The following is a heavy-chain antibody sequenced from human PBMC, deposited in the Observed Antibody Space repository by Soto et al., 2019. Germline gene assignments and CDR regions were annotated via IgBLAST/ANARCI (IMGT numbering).Heavy chain of an antibody. J-gene: IGHJ4*02. CDR2: IYYSGST. CDR1: GGSISSYY. D-gene: IGHD5-12*01. CDR3: ACSRVATTFDY. Sequence: SEALSLTCTVSGGSISSYYWSWIRQPPGKGLEWIGYIYYSGSTNYNPSLKSRVTISVDTSKNQFSLKLSSVTAADTAVYYCACSRVATTFDYWGQGTLVTVSS. V-gene: IGHV4-59*01.